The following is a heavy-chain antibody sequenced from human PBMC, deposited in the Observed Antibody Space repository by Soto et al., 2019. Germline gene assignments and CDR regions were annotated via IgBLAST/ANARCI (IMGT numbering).Heavy chain of an antibody. D-gene: IGHD3-16*02. J-gene: IGHJ4*02. CDR3: TRTIGLRLGELSPAY. CDR2: TSYDGSKQ. Sequence: PGGSLRLSCAASGFTFDKYAMEWVRQAPGQGLEWVALTSYDGSKQYYGDSVQGRFIMSRDNSKNTVFLHMNSLRLEDTAVYYCTRTIGLRLGELSPAYWARGTLVTVSS. CDR1: GFTFDKYA. V-gene: IGHV3-30*03.